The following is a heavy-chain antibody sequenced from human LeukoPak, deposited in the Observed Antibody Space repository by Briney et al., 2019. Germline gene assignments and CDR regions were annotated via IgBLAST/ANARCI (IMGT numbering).Heavy chain of an antibody. J-gene: IGHJ6*03. CDR1: GYSISSGYY. V-gene: IGHV4-38-2*01. CDR2: IYYSGST. Sequence: SETLSLTCAVSGYSISSGYYWGWIRQPPGKGLEWIGSIYYSGSTYYNPSLKSRVTISVDTSKNQFSLKLSSVTAADTAVYYCARRDGPAFDYYYYMDVWGKGTTVTVSS. D-gene: IGHD3/OR15-3a*01. CDR3: ARRDGPAFDYYYYMDV.